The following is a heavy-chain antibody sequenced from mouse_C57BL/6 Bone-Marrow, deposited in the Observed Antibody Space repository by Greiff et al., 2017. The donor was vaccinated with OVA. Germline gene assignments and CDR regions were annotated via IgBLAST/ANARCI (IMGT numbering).Heavy chain of an antibody. V-gene: IGHV2-6*01. CDR3: ASGAGFMDY. J-gene: IGHJ4*01. CDR2: IWGVGST. CDR1: GFSLTSYG. Sequence: VQRVESGPGLVAPSQSLSITCTVSGFSLTSYGVDWVRQSPGKGLEWLGVIWGVGSTHYNSALKSRLSISKDNSKSQVFLKMNSLQTDDTAMYYCASGAGFMDYWGQGTSVTVSS.